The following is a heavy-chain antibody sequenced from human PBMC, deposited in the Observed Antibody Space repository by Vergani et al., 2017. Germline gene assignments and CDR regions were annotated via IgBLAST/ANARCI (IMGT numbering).Heavy chain of an antibody. CDR2: ISSSSSYI. Sequence: EVQLVESGGGLVQPGGSLRLSCAASGFTFSRYSMNWVRQAPGKGLEWVSSISSSSSYIYYADSVKGRFTISRDNAKNSLYLQMNSLRAEDTAVYYCARDRAGEPDYWGQGTLVTVSS. CDR1: GFTFSRYS. V-gene: IGHV3-21*01. J-gene: IGHJ4*02. CDR3: ARDRAGEPDY. D-gene: IGHD6-19*01.